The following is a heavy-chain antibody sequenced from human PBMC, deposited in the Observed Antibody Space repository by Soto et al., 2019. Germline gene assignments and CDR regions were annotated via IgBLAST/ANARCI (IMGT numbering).Heavy chain of an antibody. CDR3: ARSLSAAAEDYYSMDV. D-gene: IGHD6-13*01. V-gene: IGHV1-69*13. CDR2: IIPIFGTA. Sequence: ASVKVSCKASGGTFSSYAISWVRQAPGQGLEWMGGIIPIFGTANYAQKFQGRVTITADESTSTAYMELSSLRSEDTAVYYCARSLSAAAEDYYSMDVWGQGTTVTV. J-gene: IGHJ6*02. CDR1: GGTFSSYA.